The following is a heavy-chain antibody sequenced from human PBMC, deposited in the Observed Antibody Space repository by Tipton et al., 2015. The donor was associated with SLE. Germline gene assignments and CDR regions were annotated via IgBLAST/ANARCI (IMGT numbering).Heavy chain of an antibody. CDR3: AHDILTGGDAFDI. D-gene: IGHD3-9*01. CDR2: INPNSGGT. V-gene: IGHV1-2*02. J-gene: IGHJ3*02. CDR1: GYTFTAYY. Sequence: VQLVQSGAEVKQPGASVKVSCKASGYTFTAYYIHWVRQASGQGLEWMGWINPNSGGTNYAQKFQGRVTMTRDTSISTAYMELSRLRSDDTAVYYCAHDILTGGDAFDIWGQGTMVTVSS.